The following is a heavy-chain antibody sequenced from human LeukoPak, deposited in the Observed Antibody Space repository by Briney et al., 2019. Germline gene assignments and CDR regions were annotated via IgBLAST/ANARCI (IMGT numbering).Heavy chain of an antibody. J-gene: IGHJ4*02. V-gene: IGHV1-18*01. Sequence: ASVKVSCKASGYIFTNYGISWVRQAPGQRLEWMGWISAYNGHTNYAQKLQGRVTMTTDTSTSTAYMELRSLRSDDTAVYYCARGGDGSHRRYYYDSSGQHYWGQGTLVTVSS. CDR3: ARGGDGSHRRYYYDSSGQHY. CDR1: GYIFTNYG. CDR2: ISAYNGHT. D-gene: IGHD3-22*01.